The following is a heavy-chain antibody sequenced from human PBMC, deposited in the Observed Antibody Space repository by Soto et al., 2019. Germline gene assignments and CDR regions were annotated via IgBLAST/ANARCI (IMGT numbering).Heavy chain of an antibody. V-gene: IGHV3-23*01. CDR3: AKAKFGGFGELSLYYGMDV. CDR2: ISGSGGST. J-gene: IGHJ6*02. D-gene: IGHD3-10*01. Sequence: GGSLRLSCAASGFTFSSYAMSWVRQAPGKGLEWVSAISGSGGSTYYADSVKGRFTISRDNSKNTLYLQMNSLRAEDTAVYYCAKAKFGGFGELSLYYGMDVWGQGTTVTVSS. CDR1: GFTFSSYA.